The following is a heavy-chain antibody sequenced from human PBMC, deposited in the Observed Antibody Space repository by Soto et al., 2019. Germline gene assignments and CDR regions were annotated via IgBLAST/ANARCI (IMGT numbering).Heavy chain of an antibody. V-gene: IGHV1-46*01. Sequence: QVQLVQPGAEVKKPGASVKVSRKASGYTFTSYYMHWVRQAPGQGLEWMGIINPSGGSTSYAQKFQGRVTMTRDTSTSTGYMELSSLRSEDTAVYYCAGAYTAMVTYFDYWGQGTLVTVSS. J-gene: IGHJ4*02. CDR3: AGAYTAMVTYFDY. CDR2: INPSGGST. D-gene: IGHD5-18*01. CDR1: GYTFTSYY.